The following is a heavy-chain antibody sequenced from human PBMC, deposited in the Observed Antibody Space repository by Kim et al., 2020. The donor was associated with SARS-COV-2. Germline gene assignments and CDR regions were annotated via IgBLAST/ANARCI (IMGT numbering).Heavy chain of an antibody. V-gene: IGHV4-31*02. Sequence: YYTPSLKSRVTISVDTSKTQFSLKLSSVTAADTAVYYCARALDTAMVFDYWGQGTLVTVSS. D-gene: IGHD5-18*01. J-gene: IGHJ4*02. CDR3: ARALDTAMVFDY.